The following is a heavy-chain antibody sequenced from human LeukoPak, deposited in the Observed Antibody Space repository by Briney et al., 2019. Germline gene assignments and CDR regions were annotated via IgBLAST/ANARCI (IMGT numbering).Heavy chain of an antibody. J-gene: IGHJ4*02. V-gene: IGHV4-4*02. CDR1: GGFISSGNW. D-gene: IGHD6-13*01. Sequence: PSETLSLTCAVSGGFISSGNWWSWVRQPPGKGLEWIGEIYHSGSTNYNPSLKSRVTISGDKSKNQFSLRLSSVTAADTAVYYCARGGISIVALDYWGQGTLVTVSS. CDR3: ARGGISIVALDY. CDR2: IYHSGST.